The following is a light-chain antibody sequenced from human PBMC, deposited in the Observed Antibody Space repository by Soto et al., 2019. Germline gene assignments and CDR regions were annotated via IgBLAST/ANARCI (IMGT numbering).Light chain of an antibody. J-gene: IGKJ1*01. V-gene: IGKV1-5*01. CDR3: QQYNSYSRT. CDR2: DAS. Sequence: DIQMTQSPSTLSASVGDRVTITCRAIQSISSCLAWYRQEPGKAPKLMIYDASSLESGVPSRFSGSGSGTEFTLTISSLQPDDFATYYCQQYNSYSRTFGQVTKVDIK. CDR1: QSISSC.